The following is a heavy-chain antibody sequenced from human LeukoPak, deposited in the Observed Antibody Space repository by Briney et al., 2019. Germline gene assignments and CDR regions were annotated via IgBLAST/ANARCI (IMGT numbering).Heavy chain of an antibody. Sequence: GGSLRLSCAVSGFTFSSYSMNWVRQAPGKGLEWVSSISSSSSYIYYPDSVKGRFTISRDNAKNRLYLQLNSLRAEDPAVYYFATSSVWGGAFNIWGQGAMVTVSS. CDR3: ATSSVWGGAFNI. CDR1: GFTFSSYS. V-gene: IGHV3-21*01. D-gene: IGHD3-16*01. CDR2: ISSSSSYI. J-gene: IGHJ3*02.